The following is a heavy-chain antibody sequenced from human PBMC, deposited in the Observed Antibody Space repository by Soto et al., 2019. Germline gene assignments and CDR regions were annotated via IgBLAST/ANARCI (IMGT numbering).Heavy chain of an antibody. D-gene: IGHD3-16*01. J-gene: IGHJ4*02. Sequence: SVEVCCKASRGTFSSYSISWVRQAPGQGLEWMGGIIPIFGTANYAQKFQGRVTMTRNTSISTAYMELSSLRSEDTAVYYCARGLLGIDYWGQGTLVTVSS. V-gene: IGHV1-69*05. CDR2: IIPIFGTA. CDR1: RGTFSSYS. CDR3: ARGLLGIDY.